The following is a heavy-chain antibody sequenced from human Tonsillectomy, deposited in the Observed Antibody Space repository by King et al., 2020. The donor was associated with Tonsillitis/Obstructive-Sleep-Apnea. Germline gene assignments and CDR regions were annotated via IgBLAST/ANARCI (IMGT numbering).Heavy chain of an antibody. D-gene: IGHD2-15*01. J-gene: IGHJ3*02. CDR1: GGSFSGYY. Sequence: VQLPQWGAGLLKPSETLSLTCAVYGGSFSGYYWSWIRQPPGKGLEWIGEINHSGSTNYNPSLKSRVTISVDTSKNQLSLKLSSVTAADTAVYYCAREDIVVVVSTTAFDIWGQGTMVTVSS. CDR3: AREDIVVVVSTTAFDI. V-gene: IGHV4-34*01. CDR2: INHSGST.